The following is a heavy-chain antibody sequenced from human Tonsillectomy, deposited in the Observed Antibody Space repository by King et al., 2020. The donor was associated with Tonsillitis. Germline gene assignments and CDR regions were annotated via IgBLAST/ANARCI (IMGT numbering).Heavy chain of an antibody. CDR2: ISSSGRSI. CDR3: ARGLVGRRGDYGMDV. D-gene: IGHD1-1*01. V-gene: IGHV3-48*01. J-gene: IGHJ6*02. CDR1: GFTFSSYS. Sequence: GQLVQSGGGLVQPGGSLRLSWAASGFTFSSYSIHWFRQAPGKGLEWVSSISSSGRSINYPDAVKGRFTISRDNTKNSLYLQMNSLRAEDTAVYYCARGLVGRRGDYGMDVWGQGTTVTVSS.